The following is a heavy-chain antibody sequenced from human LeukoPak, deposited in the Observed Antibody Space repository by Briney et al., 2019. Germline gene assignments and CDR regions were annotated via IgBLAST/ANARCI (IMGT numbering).Heavy chain of an antibody. V-gene: IGHV4-59*01. CDR1: GDSISSYY. J-gene: IGHJ3*02. CDR3: ARVNWGGFDI. Sequence: SETLSLTCTVSGDSISSYYWSWIRQPPGKGLECIGDIFYTGSTTYSPSLKSRATISIETSKNQISLKLRSVTAADTAVFCARVNWGGFDIRGQGTLATVSS. D-gene: IGHD7-27*01. CDR2: IFYTGST.